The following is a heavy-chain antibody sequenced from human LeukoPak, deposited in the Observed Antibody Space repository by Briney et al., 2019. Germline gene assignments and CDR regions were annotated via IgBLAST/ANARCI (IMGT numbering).Heavy chain of an antibody. CDR2: ISGSGGST. J-gene: IGHJ4*02. D-gene: IGHD2-2*01. CDR3: ARVGYCSSTSCYRPDY. CDR1: GFTFSSYA. V-gene: IGHV3-23*01. Sequence: PGGSLRLSFAASGFTFSSYAMSWVRQAPGKGLEWVSAISGSGGSTYYADSVKGRFTISRDNAKNSLYLQMNSLRAEDTAVYYCARVGYCSSTSCYRPDYWGQGTLVTVSS.